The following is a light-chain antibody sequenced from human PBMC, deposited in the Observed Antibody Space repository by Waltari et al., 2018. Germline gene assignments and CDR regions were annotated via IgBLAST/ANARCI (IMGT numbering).Light chain of an antibody. J-gene: IGKJ4*01. CDR1: QSLLHSNGYNY. CDR2: LSS. CDR3: MQALQTPLT. V-gene: IGKV2-28*01. Sequence: DIVMTQSPLSLPVTPGEPASISCRSSQSLLHSNGYNYLDWYLQKTGQSPQVLIYLSSSRASGVPDRFSGSGSGTDFTLNISRVEVEDVGVYYCMQALQTPLTFGGGTKVEIK.